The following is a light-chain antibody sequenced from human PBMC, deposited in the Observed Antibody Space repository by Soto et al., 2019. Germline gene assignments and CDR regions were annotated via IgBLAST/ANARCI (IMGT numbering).Light chain of an antibody. V-gene: IGKV1-17*01. CDR3: QQLNFFPIT. J-gene: IGKJ5*01. CDR1: QGIRND. CDR2: AAS. Sequence: IQMTQSPSSLSASVGDRFASTFRASQGIRNDLGWYQQKPGKAPKLLIYAASSLQSGVPSRFSGSGSGTEFTLTITSLQPEDFATYYCQQLNFFPITFGQGTRLEIK.